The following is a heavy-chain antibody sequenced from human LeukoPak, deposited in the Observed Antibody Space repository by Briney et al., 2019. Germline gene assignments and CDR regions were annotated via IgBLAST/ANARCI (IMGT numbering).Heavy chain of an antibody. CDR2: ISASGGTS. CDR1: GFNFSSCA. D-gene: IGHD1-1*01. J-gene: IGHJ4*02. CDR3: VKLPPRAGTQSPMDY. Sequence: GGSLRLSCAASGFNFSSCAMSWVRQAPGMGLYWVSAISASGGTSYIADSVRGRFAISRDNSKNTLYLQMDSLRAEDTAVYYCVKLPPRAGTQSPMDYWGPGTLVTVSS. V-gene: IGHV3-23*01.